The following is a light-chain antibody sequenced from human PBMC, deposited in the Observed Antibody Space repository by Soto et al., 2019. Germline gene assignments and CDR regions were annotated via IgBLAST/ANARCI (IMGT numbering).Light chain of an antibody. Sequence: DIQMTQSPSTLSASVGDRVTITCRASQSVDTCLAWYQQKPGKAPHLLIYKASSLETGVPSRFSGSGSVTEFTITISSLQPDDFATYYCQQFYRYPWTFGQGTKVEIK. J-gene: IGKJ1*01. V-gene: IGKV1-5*03. CDR1: QSVDTC. CDR2: KAS. CDR3: QQFYRYPWT.